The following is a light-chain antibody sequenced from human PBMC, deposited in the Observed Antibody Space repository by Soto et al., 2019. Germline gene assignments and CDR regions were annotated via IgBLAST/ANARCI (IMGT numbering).Light chain of an antibody. CDR1: QSVSSY. CDR2: DAS. V-gene: IGKV3-11*01. CDR3: QQRSNWRGT. Sequence: EIVLTQFPATLSLSPGERATLSCRASQSVSSYLAWYQQKPGQAPRLLIYDASNRATGIPARFSGSGSGTDFTLTISSLEPEDFAVYYCQQRSNWRGTFGPGTKVDI. J-gene: IGKJ3*01.